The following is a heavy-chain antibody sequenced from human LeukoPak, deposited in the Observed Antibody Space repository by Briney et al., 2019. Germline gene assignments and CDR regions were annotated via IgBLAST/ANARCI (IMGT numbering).Heavy chain of an antibody. V-gene: IGHV1-24*01. J-gene: IGHJ4*02. D-gene: IGHD6-19*01. Sequence: GASVKVSCKVSGYTLTELSMHWVRQAPGKGLEWMGGFDPEDGETIYAQKFQGRVTMTEDTSTDTAYMELSSLRSEDTAVYYCATVAQRYSSGWYLDYWGQGTLVTVSS. CDR3: ATVAQRYSSGWYLDY. CDR2: FDPEDGET. CDR1: GYTLTELS.